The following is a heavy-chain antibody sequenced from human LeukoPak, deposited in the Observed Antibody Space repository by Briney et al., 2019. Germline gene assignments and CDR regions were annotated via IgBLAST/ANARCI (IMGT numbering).Heavy chain of an antibody. V-gene: IGHV3-23*01. CDR1: GFTFSSYA. CDR2: ISGSGGST. J-gene: IGHJ4*02. Sequence: GGSLRLSCAASGFTFSSYAMSWVRQAPGKGLEWGSAISGSGGSTYYADSVKGRFTISRDNSKNTLYLQMNSLRAEDTAVYYCAKVGLLWFGETDYWGQGTLVTVSS. D-gene: IGHD3-10*01. CDR3: AKVGLLWFGETDY.